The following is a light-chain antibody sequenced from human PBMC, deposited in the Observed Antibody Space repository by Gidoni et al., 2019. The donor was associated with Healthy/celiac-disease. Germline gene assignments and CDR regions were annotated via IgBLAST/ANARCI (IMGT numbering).Light chain of an antibody. Sequence: QSVLTQPPSASGTPGQRVTISCPGSSSNIGSNYVYWYQQLPGTAPKLLIYRNNQRPSGVPDRCSGSKSGTSASLAISGLRSEDEADYYCAAWDDSLSGRVFGGGTKLTVL. V-gene: IGLV1-47*01. J-gene: IGLJ3*02. CDR1: SSNIGSNY. CDR3: AAWDDSLSGRV. CDR2: RNN.